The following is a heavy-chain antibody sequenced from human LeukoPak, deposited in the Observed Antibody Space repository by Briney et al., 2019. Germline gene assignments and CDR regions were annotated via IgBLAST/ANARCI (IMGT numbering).Heavy chain of an antibody. J-gene: IGHJ4*02. Sequence: GGSLRLSCAASGFTFSSYEMNWVRQAPGKGLEWVSYISSGGSTVHYADSVKGRFTISRDNAKNSLYLQMDSLRAEDTAVYYCAKDAVGNRGKRNFDYWGLGTLVTVSS. D-gene: IGHD7-27*01. CDR3: AKDAVGNRGKRNFDY. V-gene: IGHV3-48*03. CDR1: GFTFSSYE. CDR2: ISSGGSTV.